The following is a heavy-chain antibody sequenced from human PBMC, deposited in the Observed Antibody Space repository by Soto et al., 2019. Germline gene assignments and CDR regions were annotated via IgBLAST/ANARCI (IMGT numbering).Heavy chain of an antibody. CDR1: GFTFSSYG. CDR2: ISYDGSNK. CDR3: AKDPRFFVVATRDYFDY. J-gene: IGHJ4*02. V-gene: IGHV3-30*18. D-gene: IGHD5-12*01. Sequence: GALRLSCAASGFTFSSYGMHWVRQAPGKGLEWVAVISYDGSNKYYADSVKGRFTISRDNSKNTLYLQMNSLRAEDTAVYYCAKDPRFFVVATRDYFDYWGQGTLVTVSS.